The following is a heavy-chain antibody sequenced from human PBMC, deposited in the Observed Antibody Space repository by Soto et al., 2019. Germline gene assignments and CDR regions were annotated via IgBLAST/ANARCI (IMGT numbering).Heavy chain of an antibody. CDR2: IYYGGDT. CDR3: ARLRIQSSGWTPWDY. CDR1: GGSISSSTYY. Sequence: QLQLQESGPGLVKPSETLSLTCAVSGGSISSSTYYWGWIRQSPGKGLEWIGNIYYGGDTHYNPPLKSRVTISADTSKNQLSLKVTSVTAGDTAVYYCARLRIQSSGWTPWDYWGQGARVTVSS. J-gene: IGHJ4*02. D-gene: IGHD6-19*01. V-gene: IGHV4-39*01.